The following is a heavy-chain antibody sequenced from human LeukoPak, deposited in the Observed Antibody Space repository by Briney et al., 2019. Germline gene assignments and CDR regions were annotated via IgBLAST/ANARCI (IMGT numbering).Heavy chain of an antibody. CDR3: ARLGGYCSSTSCYYRNYFDY. J-gene: IGHJ4*02. CDR1: GGSISSYY. Sequence: PSETLSLTCTASGGSISSYYWSWIRQPPGKGLEWIGYIYYSGSTNYNPSFKSRVTISVDTSKNQFSLKLSSVTAADTAVYYCARLGGYCSSTSCYYRNYFDYWGQGTLVTVSS. D-gene: IGHD2-2*01. V-gene: IGHV4-59*08. CDR2: IYYSGST.